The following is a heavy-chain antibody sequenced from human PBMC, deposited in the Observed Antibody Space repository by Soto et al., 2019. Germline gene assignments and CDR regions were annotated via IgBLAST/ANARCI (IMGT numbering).Heavy chain of an antibody. CDR1: GFTFSTYW. V-gene: IGHV3-74*01. CDR2: IKFDGSTT. CDR3: ARGIRNYDGVDV. Sequence: EVQLVESGGGLVQPGGSLRLSCVASGFTFSTYWMHWVRQAPRKGLVWVSRIKFDGSTTSYADSVKGRFTISRDNAKNTVYLQMNSLGGEDTGVYYCARGIRNYDGVDVWGQGTTVTVSS. D-gene: IGHD5-18*01. J-gene: IGHJ6*02.